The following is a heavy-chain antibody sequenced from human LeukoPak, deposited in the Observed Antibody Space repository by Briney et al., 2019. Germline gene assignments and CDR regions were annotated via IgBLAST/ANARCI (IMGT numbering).Heavy chain of an antibody. J-gene: IGHJ4*02. CDR2: ISGGGENT. CDR3: ARRIAARPGSPPFDY. V-gene: IGHV3-23*01. Sequence: GGSLRLSCVASGSTFSSYSMTWVRQAPGKGLEWVSAISGGGENTYYADSVKGRFTISRDNSKNTLYLQMHSLRAEDTAVYYCARRIAARPGSPPFDYWGQGTLVTVSS. D-gene: IGHD6-6*01. CDR1: GSTFSSYS.